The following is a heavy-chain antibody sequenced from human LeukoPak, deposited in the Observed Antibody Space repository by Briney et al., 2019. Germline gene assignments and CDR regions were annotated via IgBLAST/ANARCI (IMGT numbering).Heavy chain of an antibody. CDR1: GFTFSSYG. CDR2: ISYDGSNK. J-gene: IGHJ4*02. Sequence: GRSLRLSCACSGFTFSSYGKHWVRQAPGKGLEWVAVISYDGSNKYYADSVKGRFTISRDNSKNTLYLQMNSLRAEDTAVYYCAKDMYYNDSSGYYSNYWGQGTLVTVSS. V-gene: IGHV3-30*18. D-gene: IGHD3-22*01. CDR3: AKDMYYNDSSGYYSNY.